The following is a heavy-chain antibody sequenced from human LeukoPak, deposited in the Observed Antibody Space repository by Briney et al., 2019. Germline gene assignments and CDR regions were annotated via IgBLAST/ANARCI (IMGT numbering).Heavy chain of an antibody. Sequence: GGSLRLSCAASGFTFSSYAMHWVRQAPGKGLEWVAVILYDGSNKYYADSVKGRFTISRDNSKNTLYLQMNSLRAEDTAVYYCAREGYCGGDCYSNYFDYWGQGTLVTVSS. J-gene: IGHJ4*02. D-gene: IGHD2-21*02. CDR1: GFTFSSYA. CDR3: AREGYCGGDCYSNYFDY. CDR2: ILYDGSNK. V-gene: IGHV3-30-3*01.